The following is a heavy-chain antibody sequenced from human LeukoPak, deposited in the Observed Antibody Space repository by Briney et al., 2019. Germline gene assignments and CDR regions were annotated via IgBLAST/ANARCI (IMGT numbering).Heavy chain of an antibody. CDR3: ARVDSYVDTATGGPPTVDY. J-gene: IGHJ4*02. CDR2: ISSSSYI. CDR1: GFTFSSYS. Sequence: GGSLRLSCAASGFTFSSYSMNWVRQAPGKGLEWVSSISSSSYIYYADSVKGRFTISRDNAKNSLYLQMNSLRAEDTAVYYCARVDSYVDTATGGPPTVDYWGQGTLVTVSS. D-gene: IGHD5-18*01. V-gene: IGHV3-21*01.